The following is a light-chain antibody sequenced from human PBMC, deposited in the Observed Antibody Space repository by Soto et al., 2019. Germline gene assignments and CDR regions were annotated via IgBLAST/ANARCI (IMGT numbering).Light chain of an antibody. CDR3: ISYTSSSTLEV. Sequence: QSVLTQPASVSGSPGQSITISCTGTSSDVGGYNYVSWYQQHPGKAPKLMIFDVTYRPSGVSNRFSGSKSGNTASLTISGLQPEDEADYYCISYTSSSTLEVFGGGTKLTVL. CDR1: SSDVGGYNY. V-gene: IGLV2-14*01. J-gene: IGLJ2*01. CDR2: DVT.